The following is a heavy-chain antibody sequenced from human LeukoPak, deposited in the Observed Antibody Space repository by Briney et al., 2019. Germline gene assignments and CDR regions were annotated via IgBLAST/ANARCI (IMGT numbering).Heavy chain of an antibody. CDR1: GYTFSSFA. D-gene: IGHD4-17*01. CDR3: ARDYGDYVLGY. Sequence: EASVKVSCSASGYTFSSFAMNWVQQAPGQGLEWMGWINTNTGNPTYAQGSTGRFVFSLDISVSTAYLQISSLKTEDTAVYYCARDYGDYVLGYWGQGTLVTVSS. V-gene: IGHV7-4-1*02. J-gene: IGHJ4*02. CDR2: INTNTGNP.